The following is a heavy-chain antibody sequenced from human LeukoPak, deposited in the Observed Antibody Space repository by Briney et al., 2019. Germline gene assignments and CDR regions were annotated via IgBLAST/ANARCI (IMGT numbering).Heavy chain of an antibody. CDR3: ARELGYCSGGSCYGRRVSYYYYMDV. CDR2: ISSSGSTI. J-gene: IGHJ6*03. CDR1: GFTFSDYY. D-gene: IGHD2-15*01. Sequence: PGGSLRLSCAASGFTFSDYYMSWIRQAPGKGLEWVSYISSSGSTIYYADSVKGRFTISRDNAKNSLYLQMNSLRAEDTAVYYCARELGYCSGGSCYGRRVSYYYYMDVWGKGTTVTVSS. V-gene: IGHV3-11*04.